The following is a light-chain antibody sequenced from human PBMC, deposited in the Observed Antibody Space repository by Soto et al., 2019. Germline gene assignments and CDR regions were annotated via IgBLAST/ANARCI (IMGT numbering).Light chain of an antibody. Sequence: QSALTQPASVSGSPGQSITISCTGTSSDVGGYNYVSWYQQHPGKAPKLMIYDVSNRPSGVSNRFSGSKSGNTASLTMSGLQAEDEADYYCCSYTSSSTLVFGGGTKLTVL. CDR3: CSYTSSSTLV. J-gene: IGLJ2*01. V-gene: IGLV2-14*01. CDR2: DVS. CDR1: SSDVGGYNY.